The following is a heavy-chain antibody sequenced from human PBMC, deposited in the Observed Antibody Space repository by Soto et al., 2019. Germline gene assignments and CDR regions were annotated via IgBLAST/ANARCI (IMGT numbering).Heavy chain of an antibody. CDR1: GFTFSSYG. D-gene: IGHD3-3*01. V-gene: IGHV3-30*18. Sequence: GGSLRLSCAASGFTFSSYGMHWVRQAPGKGLEWVAVISYDGSNKYYADSVKGRFTISRDNSKNTLYLQMNSLRAEDTAVYYCAKVIYDFWSGYYRDRYGMDVWGQGTTVTVSS. J-gene: IGHJ6*02. CDR3: AKVIYDFWSGYYRDRYGMDV. CDR2: ISYDGSNK.